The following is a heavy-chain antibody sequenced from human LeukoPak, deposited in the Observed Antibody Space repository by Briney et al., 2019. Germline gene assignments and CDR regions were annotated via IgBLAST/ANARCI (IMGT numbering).Heavy chain of an antibody. V-gene: IGHV3-7*03. D-gene: IGHD3-16*01. Sequence: GGSLRLSCVASGFTFSSYWMNWARPAPGKGLEWVASINHNGNVNYYVDSVKGPFTISRDNAKNSLYLQKSNLRAGGTAVYFCARGGGLDVWGQGATVTVSS. CDR2: INHNGNVN. CDR3: ARGGGLDV. CDR1: GFTFSSYW. J-gene: IGHJ6*02.